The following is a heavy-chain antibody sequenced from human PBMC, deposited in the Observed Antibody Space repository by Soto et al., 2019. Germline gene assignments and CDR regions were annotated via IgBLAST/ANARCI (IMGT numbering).Heavy chain of an antibody. CDR1: GFSFSNYA. CDR2: ITGSGTNT. D-gene: IGHD1-1*01. CDR3: AKSPYTSNWNQRLDY. V-gene: IGHV3-23*01. Sequence: PGGSLRLSWAASGFSFSNYAMSWVRQSRGKVLECVSVITGSGTNTYYAEFLEGRFTISRDNSKNMLFLQMSSLRAEDTAVYYCAKSPYTSNWNQRLDYRGQGTLVTVSS. J-gene: IGHJ4*02.